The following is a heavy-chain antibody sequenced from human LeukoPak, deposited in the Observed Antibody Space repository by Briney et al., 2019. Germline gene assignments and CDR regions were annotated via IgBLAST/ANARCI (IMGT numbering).Heavy chain of an antibody. CDR2: ISSSGSTI. CDR1: GFTFSSYE. Sequence: GGFLRLSCAASGFTFSSYEMNWVRQAPGKGLEWVSYISSSGSTIYYADSVKGRFTISRDNAKNSLYLQMNSLRAEDTAVYYCASGVVVVTATALVFDYWGQGTLVTVPS. CDR3: ASGVVVVTATALVFDY. J-gene: IGHJ4*02. D-gene: IGHD2-21*02. V-gene: IGHV3-48*03.